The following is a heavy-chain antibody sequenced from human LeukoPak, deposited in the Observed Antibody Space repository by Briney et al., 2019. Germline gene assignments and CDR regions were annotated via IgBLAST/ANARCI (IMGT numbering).Heavy chain of an antibody. D-gene: IGHD4-17*01. Sequence: ASVKVSCKASGYTFTGYYMHWVRQAPGQGLEWMGWINPNSGGTNYAQKFQGRVTMTRDTSISTAYMELSRLRSDDTAVYYCARDGDYGDYGRAFDIWGQGTMVTVSS. CDR1: GYTFTGYY. V-gene: IGHV1-2*02. J-gene: IGHJ3*02. CDR2: INPNSGGT. CDR3: ARDGDYGDYGRAFDI.